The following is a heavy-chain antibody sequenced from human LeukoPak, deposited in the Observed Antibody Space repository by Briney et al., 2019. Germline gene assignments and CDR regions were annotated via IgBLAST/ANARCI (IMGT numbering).Heavy chain of an antibody. CDR1: GFTFSSYW. V-gene: IGHV3-74*01. CDR3: ARGIYYYYGMDV. CDR2: IKNDGYET. J-gene: IGHJ6*02. Sequence: GGSLRLSCAASGFTFSSYWMQWVRQAPGKGLMWVSRIKNDGYETNYADSVKGRFTISRDNAKNTLYLQMNSLRAEDTAVYYCARGIYYYYGMDVWGQETTVTVSS.